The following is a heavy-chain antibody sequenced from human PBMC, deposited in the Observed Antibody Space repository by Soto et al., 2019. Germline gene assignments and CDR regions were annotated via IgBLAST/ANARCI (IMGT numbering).Heavy chain of an antibody. CDR3: ATMGTPATGLYYFDY. J-gene: IGHJ4*02. CDR2: VHHSWGS. D-gene: IGHD5-18*01. Sequence: SETLSLTCTVSGGSISSYYWSWIRQPPGKGMEWIGYVHHSWGSTYNPSLQSRVAISLDTSKNQFSLNLSFVTAADTAVYYCATMGTPATGLYYFDYWGQGTLVTVSS. CDR1: GGSISSYY. V-gene: IGHV4-59*08.